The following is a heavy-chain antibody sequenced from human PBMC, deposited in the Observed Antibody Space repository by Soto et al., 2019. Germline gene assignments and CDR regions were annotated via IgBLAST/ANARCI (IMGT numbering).Heavy chain of an antibody. CDR3: ARDPSKYSSGWSPDYYYGMDV. D-gene: IGHD6-19*01. J-gene: IGHJ6*02. Sequence: SVKVSCKASGGTVSSYAISWVRQAPGQGLEWMGGIIPIFGTANYAQKFQGRVTITADESTSTAYMELSSLRSEDTAVYYCARDPSKYSSGWSPDYYYGMDVWGQGTTVTVSS. CDR2: IIPIFGTA. CDR1: GGTVSSYA. V-gene: IGHV1-69*13.